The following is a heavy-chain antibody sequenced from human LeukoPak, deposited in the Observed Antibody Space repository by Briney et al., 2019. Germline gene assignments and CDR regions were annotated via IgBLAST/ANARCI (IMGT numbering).Heavy chain of an antibody. V-gene: IGHV6-1*01. CDR3: AGSQLLLGDYYYYMDV. D-gene: IGHD2-15*01. CDR2: TYYRSKWYN. Sequence: SQTLSLTCAISGDSVSSNSAAWNWIRQSPSRGLEWLGRTYYRSKWYNDYAVSVKSRITINPDTSKNQFSLQLNSVTPEDTAVYYCAGSQLLLGDYYYYMDVWGKGTTVTVSS. CDR1: GDSVSSNSAA. J-gene: IGHJ6*03.